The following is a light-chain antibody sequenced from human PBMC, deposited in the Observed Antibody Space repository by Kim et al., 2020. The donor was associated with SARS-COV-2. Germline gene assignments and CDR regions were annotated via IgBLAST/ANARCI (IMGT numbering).Light chain of an antibody. CDR3: QQYGSSPIT. V-gene: IGKV3-20*01. CDR2: AAS. J-gene: IGKJ5*01. CDR1: QSVLSNY. Sequence: EIVLTQSPGTLSLSPGERATLSCRASQSVLSNYLAWYQQKPGLAPRLLIYAASSRATGIPDRVSGSGSGTDFTLTISRLEPEDFGVYFCQQYGSSPITFGQGTRLEIK.